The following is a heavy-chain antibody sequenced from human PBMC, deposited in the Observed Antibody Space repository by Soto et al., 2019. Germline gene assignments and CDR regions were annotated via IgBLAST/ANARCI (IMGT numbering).Heavy chain of an antibody. J-gene: IGHJ6*02. V-gene: IGHV1-46*01. CDR1: GYPFTRFY. D-gene: IGHD6-13*01. CDR2: INPSDGST. CDR3: ARDLGTEDRIAADYFHSGMDV. Sequence: QVQLVQSGAEVKKPGASVQVSCKASGYPFTRFYMHWVRQAPGQGLEWMGMINPSDGSTNYAQKLRGRVTMSSDTSTDTVFLALSSLRSDDTAVYYCARDLGTEDRIAADYFHSGMDVWGQGTTVAVYS.